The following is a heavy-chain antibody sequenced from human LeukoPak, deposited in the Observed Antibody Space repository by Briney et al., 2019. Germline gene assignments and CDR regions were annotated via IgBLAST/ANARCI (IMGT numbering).Heavy chain of an antibody. J-gene: IGHJ4*02. CDR1: GFTFSSYA. D-gene: IGHD5-18*01. CDR3: AKDTAGDSYGNFDY. V-gene: IGHV3-23*01. CDR2: ISGSGGST. Sequence: GGSLRLSCAASGFTFSSYAMSWVRQAPGKGLEWVSAISGSGGSTYYADSVKGRFTISRDNSKNTLYLQMDSLRAEDTAVYYCAKDTAGDSYGNFDYWGQGTLVTVSS.